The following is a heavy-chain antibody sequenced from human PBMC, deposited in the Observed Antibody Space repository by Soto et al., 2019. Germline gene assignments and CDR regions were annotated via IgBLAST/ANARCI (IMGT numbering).Heavy chain of an antibody. V-gene: IGHV3-7*03. CDR2: IKQDGSEK. J-gene: IGHJ6*02. CDR1: GFTFSSYW. CDR3: ARDGNYDFWRGYVGMDV. Sequence: GGSLRLSCAASGFTFSSYWMSWVRQAPGKGLEWVANIKQDGSEKYYVDSVKGRFTISRDNAKNSLYLQMNSLRAEDTAVYYCARDGNYDFWRGYVGMDVWGQGTTVTVSS. D-gene: IGHD3-3*01.